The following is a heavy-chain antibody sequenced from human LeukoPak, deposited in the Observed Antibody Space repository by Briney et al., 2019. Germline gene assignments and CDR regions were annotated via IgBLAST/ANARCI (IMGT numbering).Heavy chain of an antibody. CDR3: AKDRWSDLVAGAFFDY. D-gene: IGHD6-19*01. V-gene: IGHV3-30*18. Sequence: PGGSLRLSCAPSGFTFSSYGMHWVRQAPGKGLEWVAVISYDGSNKYYADSVKGRFTISRDNSKNTPYLQMNSLRAEDTAVYYCAKDRWSDLVAGAFFDYWGQGTLVTVSS. J-gene: IGHJ4*02. CDR2: ISYDGSNK. CDR1: GFTFSSYG.